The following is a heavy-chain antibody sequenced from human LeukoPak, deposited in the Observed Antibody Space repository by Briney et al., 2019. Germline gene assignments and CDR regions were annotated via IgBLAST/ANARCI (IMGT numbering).Heavy chain of an antibody. CDR3: ARDGEYSSSWYFDL. CDR1: GFAFSRYW. Sequence: SGGSLRLSCAASGFAFSRYWMHWVRQAPGKGLVWVSRINSDGSSTSYADSVKGRFTISRDNAKNTLYLQMNSLRAEDTAVYYCARDGEYSSSWYFDLWGRGTLVTVSS. CDR2: INSDGSST. J-gene: IGHJ2*01. V-gene: IGHV3-74*01. D-gene: IGHD6-6*01.